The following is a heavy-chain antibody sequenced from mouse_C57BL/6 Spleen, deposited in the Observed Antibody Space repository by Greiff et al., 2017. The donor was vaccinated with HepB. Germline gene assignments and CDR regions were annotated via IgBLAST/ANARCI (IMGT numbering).Heavy chain of an antibody. CDR3: RRGGLRDYAMDY. D-gene: IGHD2-2*01. V-gene: IGHV1-15*01. Sequence: QVQLKESGAELVRPGASVTLSCKASGYTFTDYEMHWVKQTPVHGLEWIGAIDPETGGTAYNQKFKGKAILTADKSSSTAYMELRGLTSEDSAVYYCRRGGLRDYAMDYWGQGTSVTVSS. CDR1: GYTFTDYE. J-gene: IGHJ4*01. CDR2: IDPETGGT.